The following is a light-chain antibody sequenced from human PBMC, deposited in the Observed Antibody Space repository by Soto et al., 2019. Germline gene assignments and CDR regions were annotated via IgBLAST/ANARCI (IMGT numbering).Light chain of an antibody. J-gene: IGKJ2*01. CDR1: QSVSGN. V-gene: IGKV3-15*01. CDR3: QQYNNWPPET. CDR2: AAT. Sequence: VMTQSPAILSVSPGERATLSCRASQSVSGNLAWYQQTPGQPPRLLIYAATTRAPGVPDRFSGSGSGTDFSLTISSLQSEDFAVYYCQQYNNWPPETFGQGTKLEIK.